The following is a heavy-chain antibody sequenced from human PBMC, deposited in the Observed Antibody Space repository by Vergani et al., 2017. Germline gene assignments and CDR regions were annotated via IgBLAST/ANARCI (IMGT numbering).Heavy chain of an antibody. Sequence: QVQLVQSGAEVKKPGASVKVSCQASGYTFTSYYIHWVRQAPGQGLEWMGIINPSGGSTNYAQKIQGRVTMTRDTYTSTVFMELSSLRSEDTAVYYCARGCGSTSCYKRGEDWFDPWGQGTLVTVSS. J-gene: IGHJ5*02. CDR1: GYTFTSYY. CDR3: ARGCGSTSCYKRGEDWFDP. D-gene: IGHD2-2*02. CDR2: INPSGGST. V-gene: IGHV1-46*01.